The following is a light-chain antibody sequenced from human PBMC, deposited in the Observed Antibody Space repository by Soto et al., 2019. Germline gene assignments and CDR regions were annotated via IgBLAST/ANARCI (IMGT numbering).Light chain of an antibody. J-gene: IGKJ5*01. CDR3: QQYNKWPPST. Sequence: EIVMTQSPATQTVSPGERATLSCRASQSVSSNLAWYQQKPGQAPRLLIYGASTRATGIPARFSGSGSGTEFTLTISSLQSEDFAVYYCQQYNKWPPSTFGQGTRLEIK. CDR1: QSVSSN. CDR2: GAS. V-gene: IGKV3-15*01.